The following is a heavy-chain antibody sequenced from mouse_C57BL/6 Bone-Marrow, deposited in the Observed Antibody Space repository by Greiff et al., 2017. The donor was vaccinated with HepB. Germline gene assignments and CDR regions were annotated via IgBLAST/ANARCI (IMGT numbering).Heavy chain of an antibody. CDR2: INPNNGGT. J-gene: IGHJ4*01. V-gene: IGHV1-26*01. CDR1: GYTFTDYY. D-gene: IGHD4-1*01. Sequence: EVQLQQSGPELVKPGASVKISCKASGYTFTDYYMNWVKQSHGKSLEWIGDINPNNGGTSYNQKFKGKATLTVDKSSSTAYMELRSLTSEDSAVYYCARAWENAMDYWGQGTSVTVSS. CDR3: ARAWENAMDY.